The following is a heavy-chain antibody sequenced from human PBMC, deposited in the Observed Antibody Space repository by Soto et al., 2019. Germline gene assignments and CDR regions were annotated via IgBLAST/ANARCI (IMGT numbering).Heavy chain of an antibody. V-gene: IGHV1-8*01. CDR2: INPNSGNI. CDR3: ARGRASGSYYLLDY. CDR1: GYTFTTYD. D-gene: IGHD3-10*01. Sequence: ASVKVSCKASGYTFTTYDINWVRQATGHGLEWMGWINPNSGNIGYAQRFQGRVTMTRDTAIRTAYMEVSSLRSDDTAVYYCARGRASGSYYLLDYWGQGTLVTVSS. J-gene: IGHJ4*02.